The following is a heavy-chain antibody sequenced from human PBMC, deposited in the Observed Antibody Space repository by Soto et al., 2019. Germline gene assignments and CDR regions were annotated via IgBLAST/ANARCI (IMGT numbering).Heavy chain of an antibody. CDR1: GGSISSYY. CDR2: IYYSGST. D-gene: IGHD6-13*01. CDR3: ARRVGSSTRGAWFDP. Sequence: QVQLQESGPGLVKPSETLSLTCTVSGGSISSYYWSWIRQPPGKGLEWIGFIYYSGSTNYHPSLKSRVTISVDTSKNQFSLKLSSVTAADTAVYYCARRVGSSTRGAWFDPWGQGTLVTVSS. V-gene: IGHV4-59*01. J-gene: IGHJ5*02.